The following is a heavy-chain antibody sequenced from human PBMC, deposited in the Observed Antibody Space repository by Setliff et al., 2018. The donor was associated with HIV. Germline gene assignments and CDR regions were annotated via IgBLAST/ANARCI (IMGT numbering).Heavy chain of an antibody. CDR3: APLVGATGAPSY. V-gene: IGHV3-48*03. D-gene: IGHD1-26*01. CDR1: GFTFSSYE. J-gene: IGHJ4*02. CDR2: ISTSGNRI. Sequence: PGGSXRLSCAASGFTFSSYEMNWVRQAPGKGLEWVSYISTSGNRIHYADSVKGRFTISRDNAKNSLYLQMDSLRAEDTAVYYCAPLVGATGAPSYWGQGTLVTVSS.